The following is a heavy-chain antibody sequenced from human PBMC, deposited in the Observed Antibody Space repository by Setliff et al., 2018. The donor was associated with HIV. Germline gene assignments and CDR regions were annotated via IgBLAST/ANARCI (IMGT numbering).Heavy chain of an antibody. D-gene: IGHD3-10*01. CDR2: IRYDGSNK. Sequence: PGGSLRLSCAASGFTFSSYGMHWVRQAPGKGLEWVAFIRYDGSNKYYADSVKGRFTISRDNSKNTLYLQMNSLRAEDTAVYYCAKMGYYYGSGSYYNINDYWGQGTLVTVSS. CDR1: GFTFSSYG. CDR3: AKMGYYYGSGSYYNINDY. V-gene: IGHV3-30*02. J-gene: IGHJ4*02.